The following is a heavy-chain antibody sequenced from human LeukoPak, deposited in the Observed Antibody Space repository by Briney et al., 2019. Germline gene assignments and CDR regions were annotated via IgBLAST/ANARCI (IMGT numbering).Heavy chain of an antibody. CDR2: ISAYNGNT. CDR1: GYTFTSYG. Sequence: GASVKVSCKASGYTFTSYGISWVRQAPGQGLESMGWISAYNGNTNYAQKLQGRVTMTRNTSISTAYMELSSLRSEDTAVYYCARGGSLEWLYYTSRSNWFDPWGQGTLVTVSS. D-gene: IGHD3-3*01. CDR3: ARGGSLEWLYYTSRSNWFDP. V-gene: IGHV1-18*01. J-gene: IGHJ5*02.